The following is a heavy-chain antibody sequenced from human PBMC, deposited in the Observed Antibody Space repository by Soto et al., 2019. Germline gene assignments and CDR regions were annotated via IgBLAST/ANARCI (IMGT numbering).Heavy chain of an antibody. J-gene: IGHJ4*02. CDR3: GRDLRDWDSGSYSYDY. Sequence: EVQLVESGGGLVQPGGSLRLSCAASGFTFSSYWMSWVRQAPGKGLEWVANIKQDGDEQYYVDSVKGRFTISRDNDKKSLYLKMNSLRAEDTAVYYCGRDLRDWDSGSYSYDYWGQGTLVTVSS. V-gene: IGHV3-7*04. CDR1: GFTFSSYW. CDR2: IKQDGDEQ. D-gene: IGHD1-26*01.